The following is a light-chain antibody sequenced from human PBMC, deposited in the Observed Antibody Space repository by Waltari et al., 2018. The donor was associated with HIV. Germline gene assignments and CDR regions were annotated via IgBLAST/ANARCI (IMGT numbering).Light chain of an antibody. J-gene: IGKJ1*01. CDR3: QQYGSSPKT. Sequence: EIVLTQSPGTLSLSPGERATLSCRASQRVSSSYLAWYQQKPDQAPRLLIYGASSRATCIPDRFSGSGSGTDLTLTISRLEPEDFAVYYCQQYGSSPKTFGQGTKVEI. V-gene: IGKV3-20*01. CDR1: QRVSSSY. CDR2: GAS.